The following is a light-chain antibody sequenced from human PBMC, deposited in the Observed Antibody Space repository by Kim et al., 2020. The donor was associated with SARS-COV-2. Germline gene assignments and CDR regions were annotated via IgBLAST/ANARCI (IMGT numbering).Light chain of an antibody. V-gene: IGLV3-21*04. CDR2: YDS. CDR1: NIGSKS. Sequence: SGKTARITCGRNNIGSKSVHWYQQQPGQAPVLVIYYDSDRPSGIPERFSGSNSGNTATLTISRVEAGDEADYYCQVWDSSSDHRVFGGGTKLTVL. J-gene: IGLJ3*02. CDR3: QVWDSSSDHRV.